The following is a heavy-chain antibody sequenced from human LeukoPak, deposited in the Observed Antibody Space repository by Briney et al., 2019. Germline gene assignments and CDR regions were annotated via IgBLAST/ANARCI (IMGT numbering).Heavy chain of an antibody. CDR3: ARHEYGDPFDY. V-gene: IGHV4-38-2*02. Sequence: SETLSLTCTVSGYSISSGYYWGWIRQPPGKGLEWIGSIYHSGSTYYNPSLKSRVTISVDTSKNQFSLKLSSVTAADTAVYYCARHEYGDPFDYWGQGTLVTVSS. CDR2: IYHSGST. CDR1: GYSISSGYY. J-gene: IGHJ4*02. D-gene: IGHD4-17*01.